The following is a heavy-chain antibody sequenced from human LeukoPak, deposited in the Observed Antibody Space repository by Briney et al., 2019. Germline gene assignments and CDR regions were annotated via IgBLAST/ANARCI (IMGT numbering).Heavy chain of an antibody. D-gene: IGHD3-3*01. V-gene: IGHV4-59*01. Sequence: SETLSLTCTVSGGSISSYYWSWIRQPPGKGLEWIGYIYYSGSTNYNPSLKSRVTISVDTSKNQFSLKLSSVTAADTAVYYCARSYDFWSGYSYYWGQGTLSPSPQ. J-gene: IGHJ4*02. CDR3: ARSYDFWSGYSYY. CDR2: IYYSGST. CDR1: GGSISSYY.